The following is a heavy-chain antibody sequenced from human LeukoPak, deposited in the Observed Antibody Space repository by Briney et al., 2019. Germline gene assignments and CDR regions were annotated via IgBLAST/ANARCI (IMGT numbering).Heavy chain of an antibody. Sequence: SQTLSLTCTVSGGFISSGDYYWSWIRKPPGKGLEWIGYIYYSGSTYYNPSLKSRVTISVDTSKNQFSLKLSSVTAADTAVYYCARANSGDYDFWSGYYPFDYWGQGTLVTVSS. CDR2: IYYSGST. V-gene: IGHV4-30-4*08. CDR3: ARANSGDYDFWSGYYPFDY. D-gene: IGHD3-3*01. CDR1: GGFISSGDYY. J-gene: IGHJ4*02.